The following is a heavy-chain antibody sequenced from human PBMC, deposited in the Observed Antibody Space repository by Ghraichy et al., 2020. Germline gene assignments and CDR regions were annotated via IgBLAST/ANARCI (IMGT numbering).Heavy chain of an antibody. J-gene: IGHJ4*02. CDR2: ISYDGSNK. V-gene: IGHV3-30-3*01. Sequence: GGSLRLSCAASGFTFSSYAMHWVRQAPGKGLEWVAVISYDGSNKYYADSVKGRFTISRDNSKNTLYLQMNSLRAEDTAVYYCGRGGWERYLYWLLNNYWGQGGLVTVSS. CDR1: GFTFSSYA. CDR3: GRGGWERYLYWLLNNY. D-gene: IGHD3-9*01.